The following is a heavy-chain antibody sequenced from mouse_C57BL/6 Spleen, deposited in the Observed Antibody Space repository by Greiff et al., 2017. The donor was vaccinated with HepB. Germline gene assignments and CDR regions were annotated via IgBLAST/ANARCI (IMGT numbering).Heavy chain of an antibody. D-gene: IGHD3-3*01. CDR1: GFNIKDDY. J-gene: IGHJ3*01. CDR3: TGTRAWFAY. CDR2: IDPENGDT. V-gene: IGHV14-4*01. Sequence: VQLQQSGAELVRPGASVKLSCTASGFNIKDDYMHWVKQRPEQGLEWIGWIDPENGDTEYASKFQGKATITAATSSNTAYLQLSSLTSEDTAVYYCTGTRAWFAYWGQGTLVTVSA.